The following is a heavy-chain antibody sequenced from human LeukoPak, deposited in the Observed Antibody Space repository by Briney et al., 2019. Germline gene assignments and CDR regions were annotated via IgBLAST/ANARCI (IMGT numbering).Heavy chain of an antibody. Sequence: SETLSLTCTVSGGSISSYYWSWIRQPPGKGLEGIGYIYYSGSTNYNPSLKSRVTISVDTSKNQFSLKLSSVTAADTAVYYCARVRYYGSGSYYPRFDPWGQGTLVTVSS. CDR2: IYYSGST. D-gene: IGHD3-10*01. CDR1: GGSISSYY. J-gene: IGHJ5*02. V-gene: IGHV4-59*01. CDR3: ARVRYYGSGSYYPRFDP.